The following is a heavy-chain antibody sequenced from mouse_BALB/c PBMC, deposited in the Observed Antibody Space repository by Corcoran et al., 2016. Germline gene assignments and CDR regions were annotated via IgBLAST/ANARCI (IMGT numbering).Heavy chain of an antibody. V-gene: IGHV1-26*01. J-gene: IGHJ1*01. CDR3: TRDYYYWYFDV. D-gene: IGHD1-1*01. Sequence: EVQLQQSGPELVKPGASVKISCKASGYSFTGYYMHWVKQSHVKSLEWIGRINPYNGATSYNQNFKDKASLTVDKSSSTAYMKLHSLTSEDSAVDYCTRDYYYWYFDVWGAGTTVTVSS. CDR2: INPYNGAT. CDR1: GYSFTGYY.